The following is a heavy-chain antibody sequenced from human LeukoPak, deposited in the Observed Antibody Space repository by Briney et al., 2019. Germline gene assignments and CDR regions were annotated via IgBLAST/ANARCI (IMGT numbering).Heavy chain of an antibody. J-gene: IGHJ4*02. CDR2: ISSSGSTI. V-gene: IGHV3-11*04. CDR3: ARDGGGVYSSGSTHYFDY. Sequence: GGSLRLSCAVSGFTFSDYYMSWICQAPGKGLEWVSYISSSGSTIYYADSVKGRFTISRDNAKNSLYLQMNSLRAEDTAVYYCARDGGGVYSSGSTHYFDYWGQGTLVTVSS. D-gene: IGHD6-19*01. CDR1: GFTFSDYY.